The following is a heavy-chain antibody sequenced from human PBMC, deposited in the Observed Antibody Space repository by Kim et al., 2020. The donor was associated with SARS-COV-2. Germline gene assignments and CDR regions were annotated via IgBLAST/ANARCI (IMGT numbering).Heavy chain of an antibody. V-gene: IGHV5-51*01. Sequence: DADTRYSPSFQGQVTISDDKSISTAYLQWSSLKASDTAMYYCARHGSGIAWGQGTLVTVSS. J-gene: IGHJ4*02. CDR2: DADT. CDR3: ARHGSGIA. D-gene: IGHD3-10*01.